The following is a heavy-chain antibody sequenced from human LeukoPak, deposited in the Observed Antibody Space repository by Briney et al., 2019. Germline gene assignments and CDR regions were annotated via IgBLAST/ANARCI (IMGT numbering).Heavy chain of an antibody. D-gene: IGHD3-9*01. CDR1: GYTFTSYY. Sequence: ASVKVSCKASGYTFTSYYMHWVRQAPGQGLEWMGIINPSGGSTSYAQKFQGRVTMTRDTSTSTVYMELSSLRYEDTAVYDCAREDYDILTGNWFDPWGQGTLVTVSS. V-gene: IGHV1-46*01. J-gene: IGHJ5*02. CDR2: INPSGGST. CDR3: AREDYDILTGNWFDP.